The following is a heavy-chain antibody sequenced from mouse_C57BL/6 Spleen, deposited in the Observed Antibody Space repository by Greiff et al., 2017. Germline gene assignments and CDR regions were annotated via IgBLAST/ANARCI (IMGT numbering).Heavy chain of an antibody. V-gene: IGHV5-9-1*02. D-gene: IGHD2-3*01. CDR3: TRDGYYRNYFDY. Sequence: EVMLVESGEGLVKPGGSLKLSCAASGFTFSSYAMSWVRQTPEKRLEWVAYISSGGDYIYYADTVKGRFTISRDNARNTLYLQMSSLKSEDTAMYYCTRDGYYRNYFDYWGQGTTLTVSS. J-gene: IGHJ2*01. CDR2: ISSGGDYI. CDR1: GFTFSSYA.